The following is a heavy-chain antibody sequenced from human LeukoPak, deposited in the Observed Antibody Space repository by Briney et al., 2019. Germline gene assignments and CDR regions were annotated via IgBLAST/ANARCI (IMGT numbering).Heavy chain of an antibody. CDR2: IYYSGST. J-gene: IGHJ4*02. Sequence: SQTLSLTCITSGCSISSHNWSWIRQPPGKGLEYIGYIYYSGSTAYNPSLKSRVTISLDTSKNQFSLNLTSVTAADTAVYYCARRSGVLDSRDSRYYFDHWGQGTLVTVSS. CDR3: ARRSGVLDSRDSRYYFDH. D-gene: IGHD3-22*01. V-gene: IGHV4-59*11. CDR1: GCSISSHN.